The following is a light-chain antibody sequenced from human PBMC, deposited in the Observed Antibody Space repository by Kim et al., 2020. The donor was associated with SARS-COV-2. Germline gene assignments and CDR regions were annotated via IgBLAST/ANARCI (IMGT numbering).Light chain of an antibody. J-gene: IGLJ1*01. V-gene: IGLV6-57*03. CDR2: EDN. CDR3: QSYDKSIYI. Sequence: KTVTSSCTRSSGSIASSYVQWYQQRPGSAPTTVIYEDNQRPSGVPDRFSGSIDSSSNSASLIISGLKTEDEADYYCQSYDKSIYIFGTGTKVTVL. CDR1: SGSIASSY.